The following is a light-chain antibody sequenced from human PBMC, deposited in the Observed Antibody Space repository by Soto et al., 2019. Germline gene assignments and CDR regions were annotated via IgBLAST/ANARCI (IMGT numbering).Light chain of an antibody. J-gene: IGLJ2*01. Sequence: QSVLTQPPSASGTPGQRVTISCSGSSSNIGSNTVNWYQQLPGTAPKLLIYSNNQRTSGGADRFSASKSGTSGCLAISGLQSEDEGDYYCAAWDDSLNGVVFGGGTKLTVL. V-gene: IGLV1-44*01. CDR3: AAWDDSLNGVV. CDR1: SSNIGSNT. CDR2: SNN.